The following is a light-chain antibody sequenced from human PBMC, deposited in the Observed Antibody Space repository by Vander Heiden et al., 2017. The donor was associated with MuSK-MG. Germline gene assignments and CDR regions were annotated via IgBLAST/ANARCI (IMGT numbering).Light chain of an antibody. CDR2: LVS. V-gene: IGKV2-28*01. CDR3: RQSQKAPRT. Sequence: DIEMTQSPLSLSVTPGEPASISCRSSQSLLHSDGYNCLDWYVQKPGQSPQLLIYLVSNRASGVTERFSGRGSGTDFTLKISRVEAEDVGVYYCRQSQKAPRTFGQGTKVEIK. J-gene: IGKJ1*01. CDR1: QSLLHSDGYNC.